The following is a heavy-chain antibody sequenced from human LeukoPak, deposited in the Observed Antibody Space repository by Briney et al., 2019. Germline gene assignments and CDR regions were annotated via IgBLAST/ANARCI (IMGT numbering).Heavy chain of an antibody. V-gene: IGHV3-21*01. Sequence: GGSLRLSCRASGFIFSSYALNWVRRAPGQGLEWVSSISSSSGDIYYTDSVKGGFTISRDNARKSLYLQMNSLRVEDTAVYYCVRDYGGSSGAFDLWGQGTMVTVSS. CDR1: GFIFSSYA. J-gene: IGHJ3*01. CDR3: VRDYGGSSGAFDL. CDR2: ISSSSGDI. D-gene: IGHD4-23*01.